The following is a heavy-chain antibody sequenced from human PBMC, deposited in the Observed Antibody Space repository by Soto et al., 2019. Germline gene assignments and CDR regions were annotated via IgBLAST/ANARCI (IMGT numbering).Heavy chain of an antibody. J-gene: IGHJ6*02. D-gene: IGHD3-10*01. Sequence: QVQVVQSGAEVKKPGASVKVSCKTSGYTFISYGISWVRQAPGQGLEWMGWIITYNGNANYAQNLQGRVTMTTDTSTGTAYMELRSLRSDDTAVYYCARFRGRDHYYGMDVWGQGTTVTVSS. CDR1: GYTFISYG. CDR3: ARFRGRDHYYGMDV. CDR2: IITYNGNA. V-gene: IGHV1-18*01.